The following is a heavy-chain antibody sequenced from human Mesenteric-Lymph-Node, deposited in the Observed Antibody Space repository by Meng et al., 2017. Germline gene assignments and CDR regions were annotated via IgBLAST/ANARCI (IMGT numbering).Heavy chain of an antibody. Sequence: SETLSLTCTVSGGSISSGGYYWSWIRQHPGKGLEWIGYIYYSGSTYYNPSLKSRVTISVDTSKNQFSLKLSSVTAADTAVYYCAREGGIAVAAWFDPWGQGTLVTVSS. CDR2: IYYSGST. D-gene: IGHD6-19*01. J-gene: IGHJ5*02. V-gene: IGHV4-31*03. CDR3: AREGGIAVAAWFDP. CDR1: GGSISSGGYY.